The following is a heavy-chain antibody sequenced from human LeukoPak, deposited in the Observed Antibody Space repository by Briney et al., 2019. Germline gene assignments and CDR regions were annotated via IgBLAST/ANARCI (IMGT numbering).Heavy chain of an antibody. D-gene: IGHD5/OR15-5a*01. CDR1: GFTFSSYA. CDR2: ISGSGGST. V-gene: IGHV3-23*01. J-gene: IGHJ4*02. CDR3: AKVYDGPLSSLGPTFDY. Sequence: GESLRLSCAASGFTFSSYAMSWVRQAPGKGLEWVSAISGSGGSTYYADSVKGRFTISKDNSKNTLYLQMNSLRAEDTAVYYCAKVYDGPLSSLGPTFDYWGQGTLVTVSS.